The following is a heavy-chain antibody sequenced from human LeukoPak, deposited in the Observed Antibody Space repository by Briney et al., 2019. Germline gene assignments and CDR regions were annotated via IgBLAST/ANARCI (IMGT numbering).Heavy chain of an antibody. Sequence: GGSLRLSCAASGITISGHWMAWVRQAPGKGLEWVADINTDGRERYYVDSVRGRFTISRDNAKNSVYLQMNSLGVEDAAVYYCAKDLGGSSWYPYYFDYWGQGTLVTVSS. V-gene: IGHV3-7*01. J-gene: IGHJ4*02. CDR2: INTDGRER. CDR3: AKDLGGSSWYPYYFDY. D-gene: IGHD6-13*01. CDR1: GITISGHW.